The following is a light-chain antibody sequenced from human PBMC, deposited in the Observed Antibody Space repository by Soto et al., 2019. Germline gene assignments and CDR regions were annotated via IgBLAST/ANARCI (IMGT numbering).Light chain of an antibody. CDR3: CSYAGSPRYV. V-gene: IGLV2-11*01. CDR1: SSDVGIYNY. Sequence: QSVLTQPRSVSGSPGQSVTISCTGTSSDVGIYNYVSWYQQHPGKAPKVMIYDVSERPSGVPGRFSGSKSGNTASLTISGLQAEDEADYYCCSYAGSPRYVFGTGTKLTVL. J-gene: IGLJ1*01. CDR2: DVS.